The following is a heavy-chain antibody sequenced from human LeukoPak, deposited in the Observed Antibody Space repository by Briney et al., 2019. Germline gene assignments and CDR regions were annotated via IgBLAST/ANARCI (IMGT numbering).Heavy chain of an antibody. V-gene: IGHV3-21*01. CDR1: GFTFSSYS. J-gene: IGHJ4*02. CDR2: ISSSNRYI. CDR3: ARDSSGSYSTYYASDY. Sequence: PGGSLRLSCAASGFTFSSYSMNWVRQAPGKGLEWVSSISSSNRYIYYADSVKGRFTISRDNAKNSLYLQMNSLRAEDTALYYCARDSSGSYSTYYASDYWGQGTLVTVSS. D-gene: IGHD3-22*01.